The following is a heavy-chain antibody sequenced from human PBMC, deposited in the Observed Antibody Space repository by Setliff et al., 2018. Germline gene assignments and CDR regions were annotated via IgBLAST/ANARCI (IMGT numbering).Heavy chain of an antibody. V-gene: IGHV4-34*12. CDR3: ARSFSRSEKFLLDY. D-gene: IGHD2-15*01. CDR1: GWSFSGYY. Sequence: TSETLSLTCAVHGWSFSGYYWSWIRQPPGKRLEWIGEILHSGNINYNPSLKSRVTISMETSKNQFSLKVNSVNAADTAVYYCARSFSRSEKFLLDYWGQGALVTVSS. J-gene: IGHJ4*02. CDR2: ILHSGNI.